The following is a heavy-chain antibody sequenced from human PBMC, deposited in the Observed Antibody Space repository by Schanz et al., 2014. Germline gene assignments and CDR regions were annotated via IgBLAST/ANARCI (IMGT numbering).Heavy chain of an antibody. Sequence: EVQLVESGGGLVQPGGSLRLSCSASTFTFDHYAMTWVRQAPGKGLEWVSAISGSGGSTYYADSVKGRFTISRGNSKNTLYLQMNSLRAEDTAVYYCAASSGWHPSTDYWGQGTLVTVSS. V-gene: IGHV3-23*04. CDR3: AASSGWHPSTDY. D-gene: IGHD6-19*01. J-gene: IGHJ4*02. CDR1: TFTFDHYA. CDR2: ISGSGGST.